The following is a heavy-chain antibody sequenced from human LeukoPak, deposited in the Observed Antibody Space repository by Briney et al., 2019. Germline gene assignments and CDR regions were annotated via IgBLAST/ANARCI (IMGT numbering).Heavy chain of an antibody. Sequence: GGSLRLSCAASGFTFKNYAMSWVRQGPGKGLEWVSGSGGSGGSTYYADSVKGRFTISRDNTKNTLYLQMNSLRAEDTAVYYCAKYPYYDFWSGYSKWFDPWGQGTLVTVSS. D-gene: IGHD3-3*01. CDR1: GFTFKNYA. CDR3: AKYPYYDFWSGYSKWFDP. V-gene: IGHV3-23*01. J-gene: IGHJ5*02. CDR2: SGGSGGST.